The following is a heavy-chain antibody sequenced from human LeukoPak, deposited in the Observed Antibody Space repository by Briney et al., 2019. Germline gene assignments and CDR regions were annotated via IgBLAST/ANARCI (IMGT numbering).Heavy chain of an antibody. J-gene: IGHJ5*02. V-gene: IGHV3-21*04. CDR3: ARVSNP. CDR1: GFTFSSHW. Sequence: PGGSLRLSCAASGFTFSSHWMSWVRQAPGKGLEWVSSISSSGSYIYYADSVKGRFTISRDNARNSLFLQMNSLRAGDTAVYYCARVSNPWGQGILVTVSS. CDR2: ISSSGSYI.